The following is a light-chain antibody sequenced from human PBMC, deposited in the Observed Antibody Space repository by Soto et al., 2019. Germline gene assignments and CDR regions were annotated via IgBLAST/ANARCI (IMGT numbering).Light chain of an antibody. CDR2: AAS. CDR1: QSVSNNY. J-gene: IGKJ4*01. CDR3: QQYATYSPRLA. Sequence: EIVLTQSPGTLSMSPGERATLSCRASQSVSNNYLAWYQQKPGQAPRLLIFAASSRATGIPDRFSGSGSGTDFTLTISRLEPEDFAMYYCQQYATYSPRLAFGGGTTVEIK. V-gene: IGKV3-20*01.